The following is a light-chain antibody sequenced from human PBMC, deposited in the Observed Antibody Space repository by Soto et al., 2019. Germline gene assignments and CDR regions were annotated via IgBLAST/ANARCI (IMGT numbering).Light chain of an antibody. Sequence: DIQMTQSPSTLSASVGDRVAITCRASQNIGSRLAWYQQKPDEAPKLLIYDASSLESGVPLRFSGSGSGTEFTLTISSLQPEDFATYYCLQHNSYPPTFGGGTKVEIK. J-gene: IGKJ4*01. V-gene: IGKV1-5*01. CDR3: LQHNSYPPT. CDR1: QNIGSR. CDR2: DAS.